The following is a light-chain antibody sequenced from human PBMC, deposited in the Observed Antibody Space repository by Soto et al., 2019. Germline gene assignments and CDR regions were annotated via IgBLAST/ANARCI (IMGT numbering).Light chain of an antibody. V-gene: IGKV1-27*01. CDR3: QKYASAPFT. CDR2: GAS. J-gene: IGKJ3*01. CDR1: QGIRDY. Sequence: DIQMTQSPSSLSASVGDRVTITCRASQGIRDYLAWYQQKPGKAPNLLIYGASSLQSGVPSRFSGSGSGTDFTLTISSLQPEDGATYYCQKYASAPFTFGPGTRVDI.